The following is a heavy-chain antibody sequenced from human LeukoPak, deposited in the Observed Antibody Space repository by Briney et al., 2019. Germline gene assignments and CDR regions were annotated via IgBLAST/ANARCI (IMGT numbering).Heavy chain of an antibody. Sequence: GGSLRLSCAASGFTFSSYAMSWVRQAPGKGLEWVSAISSSGSNTNYANSVKGRFIISRDNSKNTLYLQMNSLRAEGTAIYYCAKALTDELMSRSHYDFWSGYHPSGTVYYYMDVWGKGTTVTVSS. D-gene: IGHD3-3*01. CDR2: ISSSGSNT. J-gene: IGHJ6*03. CDR1: GFTFSSYA. V-gene: IGHV3-23*01. CDR3: AKALTDELMSRSHYDFWSGYHPSGTVYYYMDV.